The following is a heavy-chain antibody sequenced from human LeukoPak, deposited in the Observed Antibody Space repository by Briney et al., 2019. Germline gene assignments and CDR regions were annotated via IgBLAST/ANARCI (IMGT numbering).Heavy chain of an antibody. CDR2: ITAGGSNT. J-gene: IGHJ4*02. CDR1: GFTFSSFV. CDR3: ATRGTSATKYFAD. D-gene: IGHD1-1*01. Sequence: GGSLRLSCGASGFTFSSFVMSWVRQTPGKGPEWVATITAGGSNTYYADSVKGRFTISRDNSKNTLHLQMNSLRAEDTAVYYCATRGTSATKYFADWGQGTLVSVSS. V-gene: IGHV3-23*01.